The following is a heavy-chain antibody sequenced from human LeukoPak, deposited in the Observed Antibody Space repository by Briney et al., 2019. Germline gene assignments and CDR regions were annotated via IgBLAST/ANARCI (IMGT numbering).Heavy chain of an antibody. V-gene: IGHV3-11*04. CDR3: AKDSPLMVYAISEGGFDY. CDR2: ISGSGDTI. CDR1: GFTFSDYY. D-gene: IGHD2-8*01. J-gene: IGHJ4*02. Sequence: KPGGSLRLSCAASGFTFSDYYMSWVRQAPGKGLQWVSYISGSGDTIYYADSVKGRFTISRDNAKTSLYLQMNSLRAEDTAVYYCAKDSPLMVYAISEGGFDYWGQGTLVTVSS.